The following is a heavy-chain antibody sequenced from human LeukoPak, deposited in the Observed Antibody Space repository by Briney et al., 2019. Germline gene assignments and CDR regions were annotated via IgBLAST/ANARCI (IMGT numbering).Heavy chain of an antibody. J-gene: IGHJ4*02. CDR2: ITGRGTTI. CDR1: GFTLSGYE. V-gene: IGHV3-48*03. Sequence: GGGLRLPRVGSGFTLSGYEMNVVLQAPGKGPGWLSYITGRGTTILTADSVKGRSTISRDNAKNPLYLQMNSLRAENTAVYYCAGYGPSIVYWGQGTLVTVSS. D-gene: IGHD4-17*01. CDR3: AGYGPSIVY.